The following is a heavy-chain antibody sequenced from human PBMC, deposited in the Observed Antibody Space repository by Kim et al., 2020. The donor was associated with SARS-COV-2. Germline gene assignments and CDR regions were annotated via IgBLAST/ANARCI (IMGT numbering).Heavy chain of an antibody. D-gene: IGHD3-22*01. Sequence: SVKGRFTISRDNSKNTLYLQMNSLRAEDTAVYYCAKLPAYYYDTSGYFWDWGQGTVVTVSS. V-gene: IGHV3-23*01. CDR3: AKLPAYYYDTSGYFWD. J-gene: IGHJ4*02.